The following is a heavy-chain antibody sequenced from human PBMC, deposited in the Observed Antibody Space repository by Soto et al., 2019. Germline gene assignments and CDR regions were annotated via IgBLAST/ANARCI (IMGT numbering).Heavy chain of an antibody. CDR2: IDWDDDK. V-gene: IGHV2-70*12. CDR1: GFSLSTSTMC. J-gene: IGHJ4*02. D-gene: IGHD3-22*01. Sequence: SGPTLVNPTQTLTLTCTFSGFSLSTSTMCVSWIRQPPGRALEWLALIDWDDDKFYNTSLKTRLTISKDTSKNQVVLTMTNMDPVDTATYYCAHSQYYYDSSGYKAPFDYWGQGTLVTVSS. CDR3: AHSQYYYDSSGYKAPFDY.